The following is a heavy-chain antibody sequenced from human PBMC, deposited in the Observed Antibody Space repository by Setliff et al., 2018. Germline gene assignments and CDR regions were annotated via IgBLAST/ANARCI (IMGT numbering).Heavy chain of an antibody. J-gene: IGHJ6*02. CDR1: GFTFNGYA. CDR2: ISSDGNIK. Sequence: GGSLRLSCAASGFTFNGYAMNWVRQVPGKGLEWVAVISSDGNIKFHAESVKGRFAISRDNSKNTLYLQMNSLRAEDTAVYYCARDGVSYGMDVWGQGTTVTVSS. CDR3: ARDGVSYGMDV. V-gene: IGHV3-30*09.